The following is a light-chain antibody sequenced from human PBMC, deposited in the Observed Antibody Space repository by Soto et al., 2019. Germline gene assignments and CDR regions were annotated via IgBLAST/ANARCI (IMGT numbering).Light chain of an antibody. Sequence: DIQMTQSPSSLSASVGDRVTINCRASQAIASDLGWYQQKPGKAPKRLIYAASSLQSGVPSRFSGSRSGTEFTLTISSLQPEDFATYYCLQHNSYPWTFGQGTKVEIK. CDR2: AAS. V-gene: IGKV1-17*01. CDR1: QAIASD. J-gene: IGKJ1*01. CDR3: LQHNSYPWT.